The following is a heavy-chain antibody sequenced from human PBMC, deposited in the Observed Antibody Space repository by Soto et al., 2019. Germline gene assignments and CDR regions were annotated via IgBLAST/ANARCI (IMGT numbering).Heavy chain of an antibody. CDR3: AKDLRTTIPDYGMDV. J-gene: IGHJ6*02. CDR1: GFTFGSHG. V-gene: IGHV3-30*18. Sequence: QVQLVESGGGLVQPGGSLRLTCVASGFTFGSHGMHWVRQAPGKGLEWVAVISYDETNEHYVDSVKGRFTISRDNSKRILYLQINRLRPEDTTVYKCAKDLRTTIPDYGMDVWGRGTRVTVSS. CDR2: ISYDETNE. D-gene: IGHD2-21*01.